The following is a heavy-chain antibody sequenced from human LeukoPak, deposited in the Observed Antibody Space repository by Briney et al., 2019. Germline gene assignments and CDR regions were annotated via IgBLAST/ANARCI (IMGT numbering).Heavy chain of an antibody. V-gene: IGHV4-34*01. J-gene: IGHJ4*02. CDR1: GGSFSGYY. Sequence: SETLSLTCAVYGGSFSGYYWSWIRQPPGKGLEWIGEINHSGSTNYNPSLKSRVTISVDTSKNQFSLNLSSVTAADTAVYYCARVDIRTAFFDYWGQGTLVTVSS. CDR3: ARVDIRTAFFDY. CDR2: INHSGST. D-gene: IGHD5-12*01.